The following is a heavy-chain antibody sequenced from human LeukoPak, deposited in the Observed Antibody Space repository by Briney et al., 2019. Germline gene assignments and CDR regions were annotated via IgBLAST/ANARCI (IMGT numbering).Heavy chain of an antibody. V-gene: IGHV4-59*08. CDR3: ARGTARLGYLDY. CDR2: IYFSGST. CDR1: GGSISSFY. J-gene: IGHJ4*02. Sequence: SETLSLTCTVSGGSISSFYWSWFYWSWIRQPPGKGLEWIGYIYFSGSTNYNPSLKSRVTISVDTSKNQFSLKLRSVTAADTAVYYCARGTARLGYLDYWGQGTLVTVSS. D-gene: IGHD6-6*01.